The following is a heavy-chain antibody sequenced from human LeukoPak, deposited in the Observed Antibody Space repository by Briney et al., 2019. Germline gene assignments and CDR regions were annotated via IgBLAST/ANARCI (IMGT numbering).Heavy chain of an antibody. CDR3: ARGEDDILTGSMYY. J-gene: IGHJ4*02. D-gene: IGHD3-9*01. CDR2: INHSGST. V-gene: IGHV4-34*01. CDR1: GGSFSGYY. Sequence: KPSETLSLTCAVYGGSFSGYYWSWIRQPPGKGLEWIGEINHSGSTNYNPSLKSRVTISVDTSKNQSSLKLSSVTAADTAVYYCARGEDDILTGSMYYWGQGTLVTVSS.